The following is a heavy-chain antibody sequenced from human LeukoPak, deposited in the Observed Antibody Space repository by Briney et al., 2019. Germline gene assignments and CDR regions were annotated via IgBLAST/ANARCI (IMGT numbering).Heavy chain of an antibody. Sequence: ASVKVSCKASGGTFSNYAISWVRQAPGQGPEWMGRIIPIFGTANYAQKFQGRVTITTDESTTTAYMELSSLRSEDTAVYYCASYDSSGYYRHDGYFDLWGRGTLVTVSS. CDR2: IIPIFGTA. J-gene: IGHJ2*01. CDR1: GGTFSNYA. CDR3: ASYDSSGYYRHDGYFDL. D-gene: IGHD3-22*01. V-gene: IGHV1-69*05.